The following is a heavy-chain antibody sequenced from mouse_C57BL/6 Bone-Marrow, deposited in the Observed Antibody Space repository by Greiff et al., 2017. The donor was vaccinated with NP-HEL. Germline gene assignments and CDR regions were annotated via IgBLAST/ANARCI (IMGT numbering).Heavy chain of an antibody. J-gene: IGHJ3*01. V-gene: IGHV1-81*01. Sequence: QVHVKQSGAELARPGASVKLSCKASGYTFTSYGISWVKQRTGQGLEWIGEIYPRSGNTYYNEKFKGKATLTADKSSSTAYMELRSLTSEDSAVYFCAREDSSGPFAYWGQGTLVTVSA. CDR1: GYTFTSYG. CDR2: IYPRSGNT. D-gene: IGHD3-2*02. CDR3: AREDSSGPFAY.